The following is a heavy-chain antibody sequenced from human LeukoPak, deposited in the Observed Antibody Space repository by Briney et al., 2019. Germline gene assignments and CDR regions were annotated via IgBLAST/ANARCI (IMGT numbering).Heavy chain of an antibody. J-gene: IGHJ4*02. V-gene: IGHV1-69*13. D-gene: IGHD2-21*02. CDR2: IIPIFGTA. Sequence: SVKVSCKASGGTFSSYAISWVRQAPGQGLEWMGGIIPIFGTANYAQKFQGRVTITADESTSTAYMELSGLRSEDTAVYYCARVRPYCGGDCPYDYWGQGTLVTVSS. CDR1: GGTFSSYA. CDR3: ARVRPYCGGDCPYDY.